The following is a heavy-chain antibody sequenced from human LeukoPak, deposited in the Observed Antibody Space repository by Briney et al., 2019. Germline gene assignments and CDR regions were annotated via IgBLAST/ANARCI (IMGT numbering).Heavy chain of an antibody. D-gene: IGHD3-22*01. CDR1: GFTFSFYW. V-gene: IGHV3-7*04. J-gene: IGHJ4*02. CDR3: ARDEHQYYSESSGRFDF. Sequence: GGSLRLSCVASGFTFSFYWMAWVRQAPGKGLEWVANIKQDGSEKYYVDSARGRFTISRDNAKNSPYLQMNSLRAEDTAVYYCARDEHQYYSESSGRFDFWGQGVLVTVSS. CDR2: IKQDGSEK.